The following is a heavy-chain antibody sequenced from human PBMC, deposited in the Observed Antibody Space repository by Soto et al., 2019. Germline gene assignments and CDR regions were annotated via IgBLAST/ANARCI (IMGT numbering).Heavy chain of an antibody. J-gene: IGHJ4*02. V-gene: IGHV1-2*04. D-gene: IGHD3-3*01. CDR2: INPNSGGT. CDR3: ARGEAGRYDFWSGYLDY. Sequence: SVQVSYKDSGYTFTGCYMHWVRQAPLQGLEWMGWINPNSGGTNYAQKFQGWVTMTRDTSISTAYMELSRLRSDDTAVYYCARGEAGRYDFWSGYLDYWGQGTMVTVSS. CDR1: GYTFTGCY.